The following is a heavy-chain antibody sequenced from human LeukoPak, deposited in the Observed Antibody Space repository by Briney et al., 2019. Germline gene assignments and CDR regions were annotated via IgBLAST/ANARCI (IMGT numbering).Heavy chain of an antibody. CDR1: GGTFSSYT. CDR2: IFPILGIS. Sequence: SVTVSCKDSGGTFSSYTISWVRQAPAQGLEWMGRIFPILGISNYSQKFQGRVTITADKSTSTAYMELSSLRSEDTAVYYCARTGYCTNGVCYAHYYYYYMGVWGKGTTVTVSS. CDR3: ARTGYCTNGVCYAHYYYYYMGV. D-gene: IGHD2-8*01. V-gene: IGHV1-69*02. J-gene: IGHJ6*03.